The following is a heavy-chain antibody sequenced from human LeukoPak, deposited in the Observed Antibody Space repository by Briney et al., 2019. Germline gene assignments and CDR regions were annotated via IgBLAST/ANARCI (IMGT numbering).Heavy chain of an antibody. J-gene: IGHJ4*02. CDR1: GYTFTGYY. Sequence: ASVKVSCKASGYTFTGYYMHWVRQAPGQGLEWVGWINPNSGGTNYAQKFQGRVTMTRDTSISTAYMELSRLRSEDTAVYYCARGQDSSSWYYFDYWGQGTLVTVSS. D-gene: IGHD6-13*01. CDR2: INPNSGGT. V-gene: IGHV1-2*02. CDR3: ARGQDSSSWYYFDY.